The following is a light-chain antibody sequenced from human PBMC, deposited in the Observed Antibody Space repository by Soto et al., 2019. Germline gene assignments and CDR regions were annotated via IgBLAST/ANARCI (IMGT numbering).Light chain of an antibody. CDR2: GAS. CDR1: QSVSSSY. CDR3: QQYGSSPRT. Sequence: EIVLTQSPGTLSLSPGERATLSCRASQSVSSSYLAWYQQKPGQAPRLLIYGASSRATGIPDRFSGSGSGADFTLTISRLEPEDFAMYYCQQYGSSPRTVGQGTKVDIX. J-gene: IGKJ1*01. V-gene: IGKV3-20*01.